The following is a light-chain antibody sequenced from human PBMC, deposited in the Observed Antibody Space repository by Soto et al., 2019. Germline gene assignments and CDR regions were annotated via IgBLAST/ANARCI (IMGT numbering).Light chain of an antibody. CDR3: QQSYSTPWA. J-gene: IGKJ1*01. CDR2: AAS. Sequence: DIQMTQSPSSLPASVGDRVTITCRASQSISTYLNWYQQKPGQAPKLLITAASSLQSGVPSRFSGSGSGTDFTLTISSLQPEDFATYYCQQSYSTPWAFGQGTMVEIK. CDR1: QSISTY. V-gene: IGKV1-39*01.